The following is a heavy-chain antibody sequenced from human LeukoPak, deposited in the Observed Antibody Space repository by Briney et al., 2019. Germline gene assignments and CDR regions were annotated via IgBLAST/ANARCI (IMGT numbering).Heavy chain of an antibody. CDR3: ARDVVLVAAGDY. V-gene: IGHV3-30*04. CDR1: GFTFSSYA. J-gene: IGHJ4*02. D-gene: IGHD2-15*01. Sequence: GGSLRLSCAASGFTFSSYAMHWVRQAPGKGLEWVAVITYDGSNKYYADSVKGRFTISRDNSKNPLYLQMNSLRAEDTAVYYCARDVVLVAAGDYWGQGALVTVPS. CDR2: ITYDGSNK.